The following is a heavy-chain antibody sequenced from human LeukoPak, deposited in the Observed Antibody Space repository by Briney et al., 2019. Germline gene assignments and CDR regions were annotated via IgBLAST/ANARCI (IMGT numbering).Heavy chain of an antibody. CDR3: ARERDDYYYGMDV. CDR1: GFTFSSFA. CDR2: FDGNGPNT. Sequence: PGGSLRLSCAASGFTFSSFAMTWVRQAPGKGLEWVSGFDGNGPNTYYADSVKGRFTISRDNSKNTLYLQMNSLRAEDTAVYYCARERDDYYYGMDVWGQGTTVTVSS. V-gene: IGHV3-23*01. D-gene: IGHD3-3*01. J-gene: IGHJ6*02.